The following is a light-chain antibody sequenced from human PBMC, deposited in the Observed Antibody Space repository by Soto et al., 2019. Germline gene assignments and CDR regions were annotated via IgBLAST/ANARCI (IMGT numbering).Light chain of an antibody. Sequence: DIQMTQSPSTLSASVGDRVIIICRASQSISSWLAWYQQKPGKAPKLLIYKASSLESGVPSRFSGSGSGTEFTLTISSLQPDDFATYYCQQYNSYSEAFGQGTKVDIK. CDR2: KAS. CDR1: QSISSW. V-gene: IGKV1-5*03. J-gene: IGKJ1*01. CDR3: QQYNSYSEA.